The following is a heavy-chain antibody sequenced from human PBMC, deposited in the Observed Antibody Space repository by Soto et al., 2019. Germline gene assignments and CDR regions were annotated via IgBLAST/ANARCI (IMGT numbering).Heavy chain of an antibody. V-gene: IGHV3-48*03. Sequence: XGSLRLSCSPAGFTLSSNEMNWVRQAPGKGLEWVSYIIVSGSMRFYADAVRGRFTISRDNTKKMLYLQMNSLRVEDTALYYCATAGLTGTVWGQGPTVTVSS. CDR1: GFTLSSNE. CDR2: IIVSGSMR. J-gene: IGHJ6*02. CDR3: ATAGLTGTV. D-gene: IGHD3-9*01.